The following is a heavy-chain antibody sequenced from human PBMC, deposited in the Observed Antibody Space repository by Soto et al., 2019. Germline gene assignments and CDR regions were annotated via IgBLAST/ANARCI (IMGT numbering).Heavy chain of an antibody. J-gene: IGHJ4*02. Sequence: QITLKESGPTLVKPTQTLTLTCTFSGFSLSTNGVGVGWIRQPPGKALEWLALIYWDDDKRYSPSLKSRLTSTKXTPKNRVIPTMTNMAPVDTATYYGAHSPRITMYDYWRQGTLVTVSS. CDR3: AHSPRITMYDY. D-gene: IGHD3-10*02. CDR1: GFSLSTNGVG. V-gene: IGHV2-5*02. CDR2: IYWDDDK.